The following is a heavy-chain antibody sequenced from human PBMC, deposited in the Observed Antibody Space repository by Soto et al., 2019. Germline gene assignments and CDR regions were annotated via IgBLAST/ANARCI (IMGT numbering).Heavy chain of an antibody. V-gene: IGHV3-30-3*01. Sequence: QVQLVESGGGVVQPGRSLRLSCAASGFTFTGFAMYWVRQAPGKGLEWVAVTSFDGSNEYYADFVEGRFTISRDNSKNTLYLQMNSLRPEDMAVYYCARVTGFYGSGEIDYWGQGTLVTVSS. CDR1: GFTFTGFA. J-gene: IGHJ4*02. CDR2: TSFDGSNE. D-gene: IGHD3-10*01. CDR3: ARVTGFYGSGEIDY.